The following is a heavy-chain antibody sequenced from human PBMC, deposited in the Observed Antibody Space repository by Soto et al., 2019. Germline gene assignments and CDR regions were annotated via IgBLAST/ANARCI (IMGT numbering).Heavy chain of an antibody. CDR1: GFTFSSYA. Sequence: GGSLRLSCAASGFTFSSYAMSWVRQAPGKGLEWVSAISGSGGSTYYADSVKGRFTISRDNSKNTLYLQMNSLRAEDTAVYYCAKEHPSGVVVPAAMDVWGQGTTVTVSS. CDR2: ISGSGGST. D-gene: IGHD2-2*01. CDR3: AKEHPSGVVVPAAMDV. V-gene: IGHV3-23*01. J-gene: IGHJ6*02.